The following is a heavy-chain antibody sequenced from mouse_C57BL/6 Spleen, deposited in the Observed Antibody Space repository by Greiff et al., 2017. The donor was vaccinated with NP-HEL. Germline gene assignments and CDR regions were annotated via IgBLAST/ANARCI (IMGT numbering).Heavy chain of an antibody. Sequence: QVQLQQSGAELVRPGTSVKVSCKASGYAFTNYLIEWVKQRPGQGLEWIGVINPGSGGTNYNEKFKGKATLTADKSSSTAYMQLSSLTSEDSAVYFCARSRGITTPFDYWGQGTTLTVSS. CDR2: INPGSGGT. D-gene: IGHD1-1*01. J-gene: IGHJ2*01. V-gene: IGHV1-54*01. CDR3: ARSRGITTPFDY. CDR1: GYAFTNYL.